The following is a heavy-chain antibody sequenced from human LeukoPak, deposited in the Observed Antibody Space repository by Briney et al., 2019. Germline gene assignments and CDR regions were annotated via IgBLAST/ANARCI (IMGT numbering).Heavy chain of an antibody. CDR2: IHYSGST. CDR3: ARGSAAAGNFDY. V-gene: IGHV4-59*01. CDR1: GSMYNYY. D-gene: IGHD6-13*01. Sequence: PSEALSLTCTVFGSMYNYYWSWIRQPPGKGLEWIGYIHYSGSTNYNPSLKSRVTISVDTSKNQFSLKLSSVTTADTAVYYCARGSAAAGNFDYWGQGTLVTVSS. J-gene: IGHJ4*02.